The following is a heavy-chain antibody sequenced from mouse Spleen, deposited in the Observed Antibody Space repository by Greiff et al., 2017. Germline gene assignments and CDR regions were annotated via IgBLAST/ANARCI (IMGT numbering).Heavy chain of an antibody. Sequence: QVQLQQSGAELVRPGASVTLSCKASGYTFTDYEMHWVKQTPVHGLEWIGAIDPETGGTAYNQKFKGKAILTADKSSSTAYMELRSLTSEDSAVYYCTRKDYYGSSSAWFAYWGQGTLVTVSA. CDR3: TRKDYYGSSSAWFAY. D-gene: IGHD1-1*01. J-gene: IGHJ3*01. V-gene: IGHV1-15*01. CDR1: GYTFTDYE. CDR2: IDPETGGT.